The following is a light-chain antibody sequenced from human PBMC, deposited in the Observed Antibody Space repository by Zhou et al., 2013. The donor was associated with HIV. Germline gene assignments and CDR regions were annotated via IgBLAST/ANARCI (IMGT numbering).Light chain of an antibody. CDR3: QQSSDWLT. J-gene: IGKJ4*01. V-gene: IGKV3-11*01. CDR2: DAS. Sequence: EIVLTQSPATLSLSPGERATLSCRASQSVNYLAWYQQKPGQAPRLLVYDASNRATDIPTRFSGSGSGTDFTLSISSLEPEDFAVYYCQQSSDWLTFGGGTTVEIK. CDR1: QSVNY.